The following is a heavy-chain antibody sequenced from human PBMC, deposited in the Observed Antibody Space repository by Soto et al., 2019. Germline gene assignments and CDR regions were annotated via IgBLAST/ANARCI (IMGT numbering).Heavy chain of an antibody. CDR2: IKSKTDGGTT. Sequence: PGGSLRLSCAASGFTFSNAWMSWVRQAPGKGLEWVGRIKSKTDGGTTDYAAPVKGRFTISREDSKNTLYLQMNSLKTEDTAVYYCTTSDPTMTPEGYYYYGMDVWGQGTTVTVSS. CDR3: TTSDPTMTPEGYYYYGMDV. V-gene: IGHV3-15*01. D-gene: IGHD3-22*01. J-gene: IGHJ6*02. CDR1: GFTFSNAW.